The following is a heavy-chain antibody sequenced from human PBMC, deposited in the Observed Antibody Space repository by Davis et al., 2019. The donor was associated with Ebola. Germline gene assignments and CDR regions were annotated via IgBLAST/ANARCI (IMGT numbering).Heavy chain of an antibody. D-gene: IGHD6-19*01. J-gene: IGHJ4*02. CDR3: ARASFGYNSGWYADY. V-gene: IGHV1-3*01. CDR2: VHGGNGNT. CDR1: AFTLTKYA. Sequence: ASALVSCKASAFTLTKYAIHCVRQAPGQRLEWMGWVHGGNGNTKYSQRFQGRVTITTDTSASTVYLDLTSLRSEDTAVFYCARASFGYNSGWYADYWGPGSLVTVSS.